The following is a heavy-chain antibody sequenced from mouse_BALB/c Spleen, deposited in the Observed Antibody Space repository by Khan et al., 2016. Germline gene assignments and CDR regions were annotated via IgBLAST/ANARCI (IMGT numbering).Heavy chain of an antibody. CDR1: GFNIKDTY. CDR2: IDPANGNT. V-gene: IGHV14-3*02. J-gene: IGHJ3*01. Sequence: VQLKESGAELVKPGASVKLSCTASGFNIKDTYMHWVKQRPEQGLEWIGRIDPANGNTKYDPKLQGKATITADTSSNTAYLQLSSLTSEDTAVYYCASGSYYGYDETWFAYWGQGTLVTVSA. CDR3: ASGSYYGYDETWFAY. D-gene: IGHD2-2*01.